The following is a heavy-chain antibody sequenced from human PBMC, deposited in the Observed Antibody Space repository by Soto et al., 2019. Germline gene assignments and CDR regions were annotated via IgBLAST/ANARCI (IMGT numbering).Heavy chain of an antibody. CDR3: ARDRLRYNWNDFPYYYYGVDV. Sequence: QVQLVESGGGVVQPGRSLRLSCAASGFTFSSYAMHWVRQAPGKGLEWVAVISYDGSNKYYADSVKGRFTISRDNAKKTLDLQMNSLRTEDTGVYYCARDRLRYNWNDFPYYYYGVDVWGQGTTVTVSS. J-gene: IGHJ6*02. V-gene: IGHV3-30-3*01. CDR2: ISYDGSNK. D-gene: IGHD1-1*01. CDR1: GFTFSSYA.